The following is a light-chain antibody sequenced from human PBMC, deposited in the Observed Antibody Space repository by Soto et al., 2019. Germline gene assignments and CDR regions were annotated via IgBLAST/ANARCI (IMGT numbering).Light chain of an antibody. CDR1: QSVGSGY. V-gene: IGKV3-20*01. J-gene: IGKJ1*01. Sequence: ETLLTQYPGTLSLSPGERATLSCWASQSVGSGYLAWYQQKPGQAPRLLIYEASRLESGVPSRISGSGSGTEFTLTISSMKPDDFATYYCQQYNSYRTFGHGTKVDIK. CDR3: QQYNSYRT. CDR2: EAS.